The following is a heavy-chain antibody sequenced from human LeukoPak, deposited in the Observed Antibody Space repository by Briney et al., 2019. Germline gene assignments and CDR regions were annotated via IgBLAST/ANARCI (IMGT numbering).Heavy chain of an antibody. CDR3: ARLNYYYDSSGYYPSSPFDY. D-gene: IGHD3-22*01. CDR1: GGSISSGSYY. Sequence: SETLSLTCTVSGGSISSGSYYWGWIRQPPGKGLEWIGSIYYSGSTYYNPSLKSRVTISVDTSKNQFSLKLSSVTAADTAVYYCARLNYYYDSSGYYPSSPFDYWGQGTLVTVSS. J-gene: IGHJ4*02. CDR2: IYYSGST. V-gene: IGHV4-39*01.